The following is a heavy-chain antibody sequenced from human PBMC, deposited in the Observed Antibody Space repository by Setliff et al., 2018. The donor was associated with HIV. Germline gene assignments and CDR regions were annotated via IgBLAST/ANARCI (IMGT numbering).Heavy chain of an antibody. D-gene: IGHD3-3*01. CDR3: ARPSLGIGGGSKFDS. CDR2: VHFSGTT. Sequence: PSETLSLTCTVSGGSFRSSRYYWGWIRQPPGKGLEWIGNVHFSGTTYYNPSLKSRVTISVDPSQNQFSLRLISVTAADAAMYYCARPSLGIGGGSKFDSWGQGTLVTVSS. CDR1: GGSFRSSRYY. V-gene: IGHV4-39*01. J-gene: IGHJ4*02.